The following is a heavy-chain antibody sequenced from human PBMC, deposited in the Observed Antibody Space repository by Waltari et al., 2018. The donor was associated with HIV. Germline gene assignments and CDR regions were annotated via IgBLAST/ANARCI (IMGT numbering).Heavy chain of an antibody. D-gene: IGHD1-1*01. CDR3: AKDSAGATSYYYYVMDV. Sequence: QVQLVESGGGVVQPGRSLRLSCAASGFIFNNFGMHWVRQAPGKGREWVAVISFDGTNKEYADSVKGRFTVSRDKSKNTLFLQMNSLRAEDTALYYCAKDSAGATSYYYYVMDVWGQGTTVTVSS. V-gene: IGHV3-30*18. J-gene: IGHJ6*02. CDR1: GFIFNNFG. CDR2: ISFDGTNK.